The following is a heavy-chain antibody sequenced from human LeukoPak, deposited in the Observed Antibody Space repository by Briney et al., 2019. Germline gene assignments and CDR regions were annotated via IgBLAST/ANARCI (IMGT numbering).Heavy chain of an antibody. D-gene: IGHD4-17*01. CDR3: ARDPDYGDYPPNWYFDL. Sequence: SETLSLTCNVSGGSISSGDYYWGWIRQHPGKGLEWIGYIYYSGSTYYNPSLKSRVTISVDTSKNQFSLKLSSVTAADTAVYYCARDPDYGDYPPNWYFDLWGRGTLVTVSS. V-gene: IGHV4-31*03. J-gene: IGHJ2*01. CDR2: IYYSGST. CDR1: GGSISSGDYY.